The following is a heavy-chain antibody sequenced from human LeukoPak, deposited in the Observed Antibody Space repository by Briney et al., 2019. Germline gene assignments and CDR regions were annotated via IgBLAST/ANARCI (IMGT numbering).Heavy chain of an antibody. V-gene: IGHV5-51*01. CDR2: IYPGDSDT. D-gene: IGHD2-15*01. CDR1: GYSFTSYW. J-gene: IGHJ1*01. CDR3: AGGYCSGGSCYEEHFQH. Sequence: GESLKISCKGSGYSFTSYWIGWVRQMPGKGLEWMGIIYPGDSDTRYSPSFQGQVTISADKSISTAYLQWSSLKASDTAMYYCAGGYCSGGSCYEEHFQHWGQGTLVTVSS.